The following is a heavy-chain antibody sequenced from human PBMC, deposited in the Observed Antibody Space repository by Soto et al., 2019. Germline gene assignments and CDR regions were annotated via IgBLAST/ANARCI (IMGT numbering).Heavy chain of an antibody. CDR1: GYTFTGYD. CDR2: MNPNTSDT. J-gene: IGHJ6*03. V-gene: IGHV1-8*01. D-gene: IGHD1-26*01. Sequence: AASVKVSCKASGYTFTGYDLHWVRQATEEGLEWMGRMNPNTSDTTYAQKFQGRVTITRDTSASTAYMELSSLRSEDTAVYHCARGLHTFYYYYMDVWGKGTTVTVSS. CDR3: ARGLHTFYYYYMDV.